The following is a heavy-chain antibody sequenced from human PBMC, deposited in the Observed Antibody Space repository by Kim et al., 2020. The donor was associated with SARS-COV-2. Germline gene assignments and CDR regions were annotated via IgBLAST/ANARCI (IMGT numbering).Heavy chain of an antibody. D-gene: IGHD1-26*01. Sequence: VKGRNTISRDNAKNTLYLQINSLRAEDTAVYYCGREGVGATRSVMYYLAHWGQGTLVTVSS. J-gene: IGHJ4*02. CDR3: GREGVGATRSVMYYLAH. V-gene: IGHV3-30*07.